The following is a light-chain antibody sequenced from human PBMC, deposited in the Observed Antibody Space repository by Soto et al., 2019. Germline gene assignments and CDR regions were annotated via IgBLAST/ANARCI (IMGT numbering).Light chain of an antibody. V-gene: IGKV3-11*01. CDR2: DAS. J-gene: IGKJ5*01. CDR1: QSVSSY. CDR3: QQRARWVT. Sequence: EILLTQSPATLSLSPGERATLSCRASQSVSSYLAWFKQKPGQAPRLLIYDASNRATGIPARFSGSGSETDFTLTIRSLEPEDSAVYYCQQRARWVTFGQGTRVEIK.